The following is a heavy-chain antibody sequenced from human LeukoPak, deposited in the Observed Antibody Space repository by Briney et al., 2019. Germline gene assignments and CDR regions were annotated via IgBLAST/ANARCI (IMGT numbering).Heavy chain of an antibody. CDR3: AKEGYSSSWYLYWYFDL. Sequence: GGPLRLSCAASGFTFDDYAMHWVRQAPGKGLEWFSLISGDGGNTYYADSVKGRFTISRDNSKNSLYLQMNSLRTEDTALYYCAKEGYSSSWYLYWYFDLWGRGTLVTVSS. CDR2: ISGDGGNT. V-gene: IGHV3-43*02. D-gene: IGHD6-13*01. CDR1: GFTFDDYA. J-gene: IGHJ2*01.